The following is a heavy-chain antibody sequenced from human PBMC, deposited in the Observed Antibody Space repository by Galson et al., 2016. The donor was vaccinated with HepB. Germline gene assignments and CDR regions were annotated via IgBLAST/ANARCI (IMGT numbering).Heavy chain of an antibody. CDR1: GYVFTNYG. CDR2: ISAYNGNT. Sequence: SVKVSCKASGYVFTNYGITWVRQAPGQGLEWMGWISAYNGNTDYARNLQGRVTVTIDTSTSTAYMELRSLRSDDTAVYYCARGGVPSTMGGGWFDPWGQGTLVTVSS. J-gene: IGHJ5*02. CDR3: ARGGVPSTMGGGWFDP. V-gene: IGHV1-18*01. D-gene: IGHD2-2*01.